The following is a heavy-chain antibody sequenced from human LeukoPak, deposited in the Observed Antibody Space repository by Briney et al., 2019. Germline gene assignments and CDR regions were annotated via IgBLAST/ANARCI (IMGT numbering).Heavy chain of an antibody. CDR3: ARASIAVSESIDY. CDR1: GGSISSGSYY. CDR2: IYTSGST. J-gene: IGHJ4*02. D-gene: IGHD6-19*01. Sequence: SETLSLTSTVSGGSISSGSYYWSWIRRPGGKGLEWIGRIYTSGSTNYNPSLKSRVTISVDTSKNQFSLKLSSVTAADTAVYYCARASIAVSESIDYWGQGTLVTVSS. V-gene: IGHV4-61*02.